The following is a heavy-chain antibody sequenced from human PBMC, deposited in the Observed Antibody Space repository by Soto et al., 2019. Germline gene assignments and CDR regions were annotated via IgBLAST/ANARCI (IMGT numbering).Heavy chain of an antibody. CDR2: VSWNSGSI. V-gene: IGHV3-9*01. CDR1: GFIFDNHA. Sequence: EVQLVESGGGLVQPGRSLRLSCAASGFIFDNHAMNWVRQAPGKGLEWVAGVSWNSGSIDYADSVKGRFTISRDNAKNSLYLQMNSLRAEDTAFYYCARDRCGGECYSFDYWGQGTLVTVSS. D-gene: IGHD2-21*01. CDR3: ARDRCGGECYSFDY. J-gene: IGHJ4*02.